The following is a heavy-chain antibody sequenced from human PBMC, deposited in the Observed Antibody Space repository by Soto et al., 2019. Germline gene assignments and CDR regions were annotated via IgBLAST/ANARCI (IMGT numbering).Heavy chain of an antibody. CDR2: IWYDGSNK. CDR3: ARDTTYYDISTGSSDY. J-gene: IGHJ4*02. CDR1: GFTFSSYG. Sequence: GGSLRLSCAASGFTFSSYGMHWVRQAPGKGLEWVAVIWYDGSNKYYADSVKGRFTISRDNSKNTLYLQMNSLRAEDTAVYYCARDTTYYDISTGSSDYWGQGPLVTVSS. V-gene: IGHV3-33*01. D-gene: IGHD3-9*01.